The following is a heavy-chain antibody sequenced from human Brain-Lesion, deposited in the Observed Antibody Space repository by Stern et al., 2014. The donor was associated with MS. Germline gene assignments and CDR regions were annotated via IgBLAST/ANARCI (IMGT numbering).Heavy chain of an antibody. CDR1: GYRFTSNW. D-gene: IGHD6-6*01. J-gene: IGHJ4*02. V-gene: IGHV5-51*01. CDR3: ARRGDSSSSGFDY. Sequence: EVQLVESGDEVKKPGESLKISWKGSGYRFTSNWIGWVRQMPGKGLERMGIIWPGDSDTRYSPSFQGQVTISADKSISTAYLQWSSLQASDTAMYYCARRGDSSSSGFDYWGQGTLVIVSS. CDR2: IWPGDSDT.